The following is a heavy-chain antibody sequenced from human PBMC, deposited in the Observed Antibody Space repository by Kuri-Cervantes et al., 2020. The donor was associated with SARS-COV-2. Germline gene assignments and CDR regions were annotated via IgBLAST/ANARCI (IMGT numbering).Heavy chain of an antibody. CDR1: GGTFSSYA. CDR3: ARDSRGYLQHIYGMDV. V-gene: IGHV1-69*05. D-gene: IGHD3-10*01. Sequence: SVKVSCKASGGTFSSYAISWVRQAPGQGLEWMGGIIPIFGTANYAQKFQGRVTMTRDTSTSTVYMALNSLRAEDTAVYYCARDSRGYLQHIYGMDVWGQGTTVTVSS. J-gene: IGHJ6*02. CDR2: IIPIFGTA.